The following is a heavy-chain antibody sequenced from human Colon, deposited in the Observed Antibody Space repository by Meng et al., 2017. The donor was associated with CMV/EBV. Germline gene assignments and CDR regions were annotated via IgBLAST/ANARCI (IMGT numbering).Heavy chain of an antibody. D-gene: IGHD2/OR15-2a*01. Sequence: GESLKISCQVSGNRFSNYWIGWVRQMPRKGLDWMAIIYPGDSDAVHNPSFQGRVTISADKSISTAYLQWSSLRASDTAMYYCVRREYFGTESGNWGRGTMVTVSS. V-gene: IGHV5-51*01. CDR3: VRREYFGTESGN. J-gene: IGHJ4*02. CDR2: IYPGDSDA. CDR1: GNRFSNYW.